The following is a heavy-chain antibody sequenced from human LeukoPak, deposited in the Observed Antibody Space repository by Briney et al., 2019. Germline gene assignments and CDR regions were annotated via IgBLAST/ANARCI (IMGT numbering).Heavy chain of an antibody. CDR2: IYSGGST. D-gene: IGHD3-10*01. CDR1: GFTVSSNY. CDR3: ASGSGSYRTPCYYMDV. Sequence: GGSLRLSCAASGFTVSSNYMSWVRQAPGKGLAWVSVIYSGGSTYYADSVKGRFTISRDNSKNTLYLQMNSLRAEDTAVYYCASGSGSYRTPCYYMDVWGKGTTVTVSS. J-gene: IGHJ6*03. V-gene: IGHV3-53*01.